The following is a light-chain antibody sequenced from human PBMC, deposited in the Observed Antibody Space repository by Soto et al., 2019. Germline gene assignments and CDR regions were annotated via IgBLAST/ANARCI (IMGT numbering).Light chain of an antibody. CDR3: NSFTTSSTLV. J-gene: IGLJ2*01. CDR2: GVS. Sequence: QLVLTQPASVSGSPGQSITISCTGTSSDVGAYNYVSWYQHHPGKAPKLMIYGVSNRPSGVSNRFSGSKSGNTASLTISGLQAEDEADYYCNSFTTSSTLVFGGGTKLTVL. V-gene: IGLV2-14*03. CDR1: SSDVGAYNY.